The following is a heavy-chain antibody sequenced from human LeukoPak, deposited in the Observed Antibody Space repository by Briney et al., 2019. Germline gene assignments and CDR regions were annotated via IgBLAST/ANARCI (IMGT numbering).Heavy chain of an antibody. CDR3: ARGGLYGYDVFDY. D-gene: IGHD5-12*01. CDR2: ISGSGRTM. J-gene: IGHJ4*02. CDR1: GGSISSSNYY. Sequence: LSLTCTVSGGSISSSNYYWGWVRQAPGKGLEWVSYISGSGRTMSYADSVKGRFTISRDNAKNSLYLQMNSLRVEDTAVYHCARGGLYGYDVFDYWGQGTLVTVSS. V-gene: IGHV3-11*04.